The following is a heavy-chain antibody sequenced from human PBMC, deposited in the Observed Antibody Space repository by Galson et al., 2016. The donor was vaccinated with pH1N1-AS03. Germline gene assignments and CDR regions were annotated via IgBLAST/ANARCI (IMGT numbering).Heavy chain of an antibody. J-gene: IGHJ4*02. Sequence: SLRLSCAASGFTFSIYAMSWVRQAPGKGLEWVSVISGSGGLTYYADSVKGRFTISRDNSQNTLFLQMNSLRAEDTAVYYCARTRDGGRHGGDYWGQGTLVTVSS. CDR2: ISGSGGLT. V-gene: IGHV3-23*01. CDR1: GFTFSIYA. D-gene: IGHD3-16*01. CDR3: ARTRDGGRHGGDY.